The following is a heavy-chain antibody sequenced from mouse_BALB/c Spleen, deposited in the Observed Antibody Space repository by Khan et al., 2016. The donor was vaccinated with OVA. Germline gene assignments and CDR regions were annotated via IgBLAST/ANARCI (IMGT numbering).Heavy chain of an antibody. V-gene: IGHV2-6-1*01. J-gene: IGHJ4*01. Sequence: MQLEESGPGLVAPSQSLSITCTISGFSLTNYGVHWVRQPPGKGLEWLVLMWSDGSATYNSALKSRLTISMDNSKSQVFLKMHSLQTDDTAMYFCARQPYYHYNVMDYWGQGTSVTVSS. CDR1: GFSLTNYG. CDR2: MWSDGSA. D-gene: IGHD2-10*01. CDR3: ARQPYYHYNVMDY.